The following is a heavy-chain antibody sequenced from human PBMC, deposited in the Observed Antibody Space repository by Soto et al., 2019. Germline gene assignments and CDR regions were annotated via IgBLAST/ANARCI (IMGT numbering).Heavy chain of an antibody. J-gene: IGHJ4*02. D-gene: IGHD3-10*01. V-gene: IGHV3-23*01. CDR2: ITGAGNP. CDR3: ANRDAGSGSYQYYFDH. Sequence: EVQLLESGGGLVQPGGSLRLSCAASGFTFGSYAMSWVRQAPAKGLEWVSSITGAGNPYYADSVKGRFTISRDNSKNTLYLQMNSLRAEDTAVYYCANRDAGSGSYQYYFDHWGQGTLVTVSS. CDR1: GFTFGSYA.